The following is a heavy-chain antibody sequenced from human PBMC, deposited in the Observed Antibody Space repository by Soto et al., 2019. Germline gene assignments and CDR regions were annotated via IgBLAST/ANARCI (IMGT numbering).Heavy chain of an antibody. CDR3: AKGGAIVSAGTRVYLYNAMDV. J-gene: IGHJ6*02. V-gene: IGHV1-2*02. Sequence: QVQLVQSGTEVKRTGDSVKVSCKASGYTFTGYYVHWVRQAPGQGLECLGWSNPNSGDTYLAQRFQGRVTMNSDTSIGTAYMELRGLTSDDTAEYYCAKGGAIVSAGTRVYLYNAMDVWCQGTTVTVSS. CDR1: GYTFTGYY. D-gene: IGHD1-26*01. CDR2: SNPNSGDT.